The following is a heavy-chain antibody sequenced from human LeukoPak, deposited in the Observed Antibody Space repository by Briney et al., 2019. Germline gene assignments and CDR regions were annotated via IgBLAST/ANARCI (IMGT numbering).Heavy chain of an antibody. CDR3: ARAEDGYYYDSSGPPGTIDY. Sequence: GGSLRLSCAASGFTFRSYSMNWVRQAPGKGLEWVSSISSSSSYIYYADSVKGRFTISRDNAKHSLYLQMNSLRAEDTAVYYCARAEDGYYYDSSGPPGTIDYWGQGTLVTVSS. CDR2: ISSSSSYI. J-gene: IGHJ4*02. V-gene: IGHV3-21*01. CDR1: GFTFRSYS. D-gene: IGHD3-22*01.